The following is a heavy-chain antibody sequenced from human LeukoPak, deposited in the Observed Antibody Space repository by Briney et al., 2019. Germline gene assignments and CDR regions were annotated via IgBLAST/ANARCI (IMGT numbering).Heavy chain of an antibody. CDR1: GFTFSSYG. Sequence: GGSLRLSCAASGFTFSSYGMHWVRQAPGKGLEWVAVIWYDGSNKYYADSVKGRFTISRDNAKNSLYLQMNSLRAEDTAVYYCASIPGIAAAGDYWGQGTLVTVSS. V-gene: IGHV3-33*03. CDR3: ASIPGIAAAGDY. CDR2: IWYDGSNK. J-gene: IGHJ4*02. D-gene: IGHD6-13*01.